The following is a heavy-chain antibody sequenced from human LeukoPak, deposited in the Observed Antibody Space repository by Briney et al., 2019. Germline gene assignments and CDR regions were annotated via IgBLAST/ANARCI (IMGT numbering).Heavy chain of an antibody. CDR3: ALYSSSSYYMDV. V-gene: IGHV1-2*02. CDR1: GYTFTGCY. D-gene: IGHD6-19*01. Sequence: ASVKVSCKASGYTFTGCYMHWVRQAPGQGLEWMGWINPNSGGTNYAQKFQGRVTMTRDTSISTAYMELSRLRSDDTAVYYCALYSSSSYYMDVWGKGTTVTVSS. J-gene: IGHJ6*03. CDR2: INPNSGGT.